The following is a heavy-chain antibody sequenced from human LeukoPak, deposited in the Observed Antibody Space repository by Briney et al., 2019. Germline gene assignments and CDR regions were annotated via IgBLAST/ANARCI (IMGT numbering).Heavy chain of an antibody. CDR2: IYHSGST. V-gene: IGHV4-38-2*02. CDR3: ARSGRPPYGDYGYAFDI. CDR1: GYSISSGYY. J-gene: IGHJ3*02. D-gene: IGHD4-17*01. Sequence: SETLSLTCTVSGYSISSGYYWGWIRQPPGKGLEWIGSIYHSGSTYYNPSLKSRVTISVDTSKNQFSLKLSSVTAADTAVYYCARSGRPPYGDYGYAFDIWGQGTMVTVSS.